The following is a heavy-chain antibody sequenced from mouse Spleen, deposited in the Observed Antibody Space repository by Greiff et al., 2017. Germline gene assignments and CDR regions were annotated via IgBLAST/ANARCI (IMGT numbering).Heavy chain of an antibody. J-gene: IGHJ4*01. CDR1: GYTFTSYW. D-gene: IGHD1-1*01. Sequence: QVQLQQPGAELVKPGASVKMSCKASGYTFTSYWITWVKQRPGQGLEWIGDIYPGSGSTNYNEKFKSKATLTVDTSSSTAYMQLSSLTSEDSAVYYCARADYGSSLYYAMDYWGQGTSGTVSS. V-gene: IGHV1-55*01. CDR2: IYPGSGST. CDR3: ARADYGSSLYYAMDY.